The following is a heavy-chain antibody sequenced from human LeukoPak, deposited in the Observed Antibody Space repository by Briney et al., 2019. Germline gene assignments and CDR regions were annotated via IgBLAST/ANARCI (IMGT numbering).Heavy chain of an antibody. Sequence: GGSLTLSCAVSEFPFSNAGMSWVRQAPGKGLEWVGRITSSADGGTTDYAAAVKGRFTISRDDSKTTLFLQMNSLKTEDTAVYYCSTYLTIRGQGSLVTVSS. V-gene: IGHV3-15*01. CDR2: ITSSADGGTT. CDR3: STYLTI. CDR1: EFPFSNAG. J-gene: IGHJ4*02.